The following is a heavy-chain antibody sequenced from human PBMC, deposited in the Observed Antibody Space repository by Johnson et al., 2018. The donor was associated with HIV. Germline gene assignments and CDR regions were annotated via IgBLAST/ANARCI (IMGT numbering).Heavy chain of an antibody. CDR3: AKAMGGWLLAHAFDI. V-gene: IGHV3-30*18. J-gene: IGHJ3*02. CDR2: ISYDGSNK. CDR1: GFTLGSFG. D-gene: IGHD3-22*01. Sequence: VQLVESGGGVVQPGRSLRLSCAASGFTLGSFGMHWVRQAPGKGLEWVAVISYDGSNKYYADSVKGRFTISRDDSKNTLYLQMSSLRVEDTAVYYCAKAMGGWLLAHAFDIWGQGTMVTVSS.